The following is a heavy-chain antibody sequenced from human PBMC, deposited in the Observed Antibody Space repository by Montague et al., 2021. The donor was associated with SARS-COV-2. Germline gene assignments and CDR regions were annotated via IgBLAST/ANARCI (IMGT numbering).Heavy chain of an antibody. Sequence: SETLSLTCSVSGGSISPYYWTWIRQTPGKGLEWIGYVYHSGSTNYNPSLQSRGSMFVDSSKSQFSLELSSVTAADTAIYYCARFRRWNNHYGMDVWGQGTTVIVSS. D-gene: IGHD5-24*01. CDR3: ARFRRWNNHYGMDV. CDR1: GGSISPYY. V-gene: IGHV4-59*12. J-gene: IGHJ6*02. CDR2: VYHSGST.